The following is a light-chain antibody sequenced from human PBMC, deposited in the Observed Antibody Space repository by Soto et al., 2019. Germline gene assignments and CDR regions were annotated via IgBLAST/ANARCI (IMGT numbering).Light chain of an antibody. CDR3: QQYGSSGT. J-gene: IGKJ1*01. CDR2: GAS. V-gene: IGKV3-20*01. CDR1: QSVSNNY. Sequence: LTQSPGTLSLSPGERATLSCRASQSVSNNYLAWYQQKPGQAPRLLIYGASRRATGIPDRFSGSGSGTDFPLTISRLEPGDFAVYYCQQYGSSGTFGQGTKVDIK.